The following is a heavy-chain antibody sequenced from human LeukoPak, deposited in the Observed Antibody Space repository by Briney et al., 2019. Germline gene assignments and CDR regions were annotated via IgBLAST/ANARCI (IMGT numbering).Heavy chain of an antibody. J-gene: IGHJ4*02. Sequence: PGGSLRLSCAASGFTFDDYAMHWVRQAPGKGLEWVSGISWNSGSIGYADSVKGRFTISRDNAKNSLYLQMNSLRAEDMALYYCAKDRGPTVTKCYFDYWGQGTLVTVSS. D-gene: IGHD4-17*01. CDR2: ISWNSGSI. CDR3: AKDRGPTVTKCYFDY. CDR1: GFTFDDYA. V-gene: IGHV3-9*03.